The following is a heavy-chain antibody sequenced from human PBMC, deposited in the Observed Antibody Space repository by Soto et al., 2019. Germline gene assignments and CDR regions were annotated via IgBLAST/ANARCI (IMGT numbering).Heavy chain of an antibody. Sequence: QVQLVQSGAEVKKPGASVKVSCKASGYTVPTYYVHWVRQAPGQGLEWMGIIIPSGGSTTYSQNVQGRVAFTSDTSTNTVFMEMSSLTSDDTAVYYCASSSLLGSSSYFDYWGQGTRVSVSS. CDR2: IIPSGGST. CDR3: ASSSLLGSSSYFDY. D-gene: IGHD3-10*01. J-gene: IGHJ4*02. V-gene: IGHV1-46*01. CDR1: GYTVPTYY.